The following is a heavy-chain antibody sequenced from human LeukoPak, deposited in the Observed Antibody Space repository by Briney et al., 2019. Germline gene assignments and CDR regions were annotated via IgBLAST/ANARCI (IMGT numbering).Heavy chain of an antibody. J-gene: IGHJ4*02. CDR2: ISAYNGNT. V-gene: IGHV1-18*01. Sequence: ASVKVSCKASGYTFTSYGISWVRQAPGQGLEWMGWISAYNGNTNYAQKLQGRVTMTTDTSTSTAYMELRSLRSDDTAVYYCARAVHTYYYDSSGYKTPFDYWGQGTLVTVSS. CDR1: GYTFTSYG. D-gene: IGHD3-22*01. CDR3: ARAVHTYYYDSSGYKTPFDY.